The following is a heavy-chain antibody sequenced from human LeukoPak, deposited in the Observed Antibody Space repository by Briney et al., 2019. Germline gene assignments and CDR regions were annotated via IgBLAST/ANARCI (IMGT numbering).Heavy chain of an antibody. CDR2: ISGTGGST. CDR1: GFTFRNYA. D-gene: IGHD2-21*02. J-gene: IGHJ4*02. CDR3: AKDEDVVVTTILFDY. V-gene: IGHV3-23*01. Sequence: GGSLRLSCAASGFTFRNYAMSWVRQAPGKWLEWVSAISGTGGSTYYADSVKGRFTISRDNSKNTLYLQMNRLRAEDTAIYYCAKDEDVVVTTILFDYWGRGTLVTVSS.